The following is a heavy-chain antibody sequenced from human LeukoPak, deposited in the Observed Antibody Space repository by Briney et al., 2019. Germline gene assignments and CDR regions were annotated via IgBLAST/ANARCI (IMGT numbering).Heavy chain of an antibody. Sequence: GGSLRLSCAASGFPFSTYVMHWVRQAPGKGLEWMAFISFNGNNKQYRDSLKGRFTISRDNSKNTLFLQMDSLRPEDTAVYYCANADSHDYWGQGTLVTVSS. J-gene: IGHJ4*02. V-gene: IGHV3-30-3*01. CDR2: ISFNGNNK. D-gene: IGHD2-15*01. CDR1: GFPFSTYV. CDR3: ANADSHDY.